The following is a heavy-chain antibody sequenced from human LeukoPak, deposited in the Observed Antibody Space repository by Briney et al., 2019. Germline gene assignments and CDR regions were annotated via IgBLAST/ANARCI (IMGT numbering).Heavy chain of an antibody. CDR3: ARVYLERLTAGYFDH. D-gene: IGHD2-8*01. V-gene: IGHV3-30*04. J-gene: IGHJ4*02. CDR1: GFTFSTYA. CDR2: ISYDGRQN. Sequence: GRSLRLSCAASGFTFSTYAMNWVRQAPGKGLEWVAVISYDGRQNYYADSVKGRFTISRDNSKNTLYLQMNSLRDEDSAAYYCARVYLERLTAGYFDHWGQGTWVTVSS.